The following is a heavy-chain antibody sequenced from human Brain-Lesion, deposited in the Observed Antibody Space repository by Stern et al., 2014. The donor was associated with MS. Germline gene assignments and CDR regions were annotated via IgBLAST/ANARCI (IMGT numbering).Heavy chain of an antibody. V-gene: IGHV4-61*02. CDR3: ARGRVVPGFQYYATDV. J-gene: IGHJ6*02. Sequence: DQLVESGPGLVKPSQTLSLSCTVSGGSISSGGYYWSWIRQPAGKGLEWIGRIFTSGSTSYTPSPKSRVPIQIDTPKNQFSLRLNSMTAADTAVYYCARGRVVPGFQYYATDVWGQGTTVIVSS. CDR1: GGSISSGGYY. CDR2: IFTSGST. D-gene: IGHD2-2*01.